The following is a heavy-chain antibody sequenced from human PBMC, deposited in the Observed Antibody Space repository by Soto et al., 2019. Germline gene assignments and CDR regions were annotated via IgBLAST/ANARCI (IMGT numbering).Heavy chain of an antibody. Sequence: SQTLSLTCAISGDSVSSNSAAWNWIRQSPSRGLEWLGRTYYRSKWYNDYAVSVKSRITIKPDTSKNQFSLQLNSVTPERKAVNYCARDRGSYYAYNWFDPRGQGTLVNVSS. J-gene: IGHJ5*02. CDR3: ARDRGSYYAYNWFDP. CDR2: TYYRSKWYN. V-gene: IGHV6-1*01. CDR1: GDSVSSNSAA. D-gene: IGHD1-26*01.